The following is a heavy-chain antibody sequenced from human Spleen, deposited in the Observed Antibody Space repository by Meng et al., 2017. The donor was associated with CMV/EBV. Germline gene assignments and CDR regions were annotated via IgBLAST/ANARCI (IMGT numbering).Heavy chain of an antibody. CDR3: ARETVVVSAAHRRSSQGWFDP. CDR2: INHSGST. CDR1: AYY. Sequence: AYYWSWIRQPPGKGLEWSGEINHSGSTNYHPSLKSRVTISVDTSKNQFSLKLSSVTAADTAVYYCARETVVVSAAHRRSSQGWFDPWGQGTLVTVSS. J-gene: IGHJ5*02. D-gene: IGHD2-2*01. V-gene: IGHV4-34*01.